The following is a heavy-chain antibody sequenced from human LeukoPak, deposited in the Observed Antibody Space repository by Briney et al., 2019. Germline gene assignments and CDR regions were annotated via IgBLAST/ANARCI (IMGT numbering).Heavy chain of an antibody. D-gene: IGHD3-22*01. V-gene: IGHV3-30*02. CDR1: GFTFSSYG. Sequence: GGSLRLSCAASGFTFSSYGMHWVRQAPGKGLEWVAFIRYDGSNKYYADSVKGRFTISRDNSKNTLYLQMNSLRAEDTAVYYCAKDGLGHYYYDSSGYGDYWGQGTLVTASS. CDR2: IRYDGSNK. J-gene: IGHJ4*02. CDR3: AKDGLGHYYYDSSGYGDY.